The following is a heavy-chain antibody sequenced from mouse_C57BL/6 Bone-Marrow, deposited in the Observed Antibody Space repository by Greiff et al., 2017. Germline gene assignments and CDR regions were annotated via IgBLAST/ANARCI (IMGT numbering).Heavy chain of an antibody. D-gene: IGHD1-1*01. CDR1: GYTFPSYD. J-gene: IGHJ1*03. CDR3: ARDYGSSYWYFDV. Sequence: VQLQQSGPELVKPGASVKLSCKASGYTFPSYDINWVTQRPGQGLEWIGWIYPRDGSTKYNEKFKGKATLTVDTSSSTAYMELHSLTSEDSAVYFGARDYGSSYWYFDVWGTGTTVTVSS. CDR2: IYPRDGST. V-gene: IGHV1-85*01.